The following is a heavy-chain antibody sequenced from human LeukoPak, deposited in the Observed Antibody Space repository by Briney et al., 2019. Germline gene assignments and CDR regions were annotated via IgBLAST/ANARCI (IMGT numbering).Heavy chain of an antibody. CDR1: GFTVSSNY. Sequence: GGSPRLSCAASGFTVSSNYMSWVRQAPGKGLEWVSVIYSGGSTYYADSVKGRFTISRDNSKNTLYLQMNSLRAEDTAVYYRARDLYSYATMDVWGKGTTVTVSS. CDR2: IYSGGST. CDR3: ARDLYSYATMDV. V-gene: IGHV3-53*01. D-gene: IGHD5-18*01. J-gene: IGHJ6*03.